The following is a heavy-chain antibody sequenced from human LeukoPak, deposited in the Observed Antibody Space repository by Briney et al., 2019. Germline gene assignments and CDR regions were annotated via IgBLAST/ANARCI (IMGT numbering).Heavy chain of an antibody. CDR3: TRRQLDAFDI. CDR1: GFTFSTYW. J-gene: IGHJ3*02. D-gene: IGHD6-13*01. Sequence: GGSLTLSCAASGFTFSTYWMHWVRQAPGPGLVLVSRINSDGSSTTYADSVKGRFTISRDNAKNTLSLQMNSLRAEDTAVYYCTRRQLDAFDIWGPGTMVTVSS. CDR2: INSDGSST. V-gene: IGHV3-74*01.